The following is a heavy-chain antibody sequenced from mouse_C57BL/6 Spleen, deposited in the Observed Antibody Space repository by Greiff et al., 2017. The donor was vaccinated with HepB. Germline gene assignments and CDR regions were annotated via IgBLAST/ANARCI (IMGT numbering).Heavy chain of an antibody. CDR2: ISDGGSYT. D-gene: IGHD4-1*01. V-gene: IGHV5-4*01. CDR1: GFTFSSYA. J-gene: IGHJ2*01. CDR3: AREGLGLDY. Sequence: DVKLVESGGGLVKPGGSLKLSCAASGFTFSSYAMSWVRQTPEKRLEWVATISDGGSYTYYPDNVKGRFTISRDNAKNNLYLQMSHLKSEDTAMYYCAREGLGLDYWGQGTTLTVSS.